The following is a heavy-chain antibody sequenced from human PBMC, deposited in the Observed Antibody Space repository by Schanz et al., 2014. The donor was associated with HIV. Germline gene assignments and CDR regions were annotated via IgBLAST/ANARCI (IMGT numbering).Heavy chain of an antibody. V-gene: IGHV3-30*18. D-gene: IGHD5-18*01. CDR2: ISPNGNND. CDR3: AKAGLFFGQLWLGFFDY. CDR1: GFTFSTND. J-gene: IGHJ4*02. Sequence: QVHLVESGGGVVQPGRSLRLSCAASGFTFSTNDMHWVRQVPGKGLEWEAVISPNGNNDYYAESVKGRVTISRDNSKNTLYLQMNNLKTEDTAVYYCAKAGLFFGQLWLGFFDYWGQGAQVTVSS.